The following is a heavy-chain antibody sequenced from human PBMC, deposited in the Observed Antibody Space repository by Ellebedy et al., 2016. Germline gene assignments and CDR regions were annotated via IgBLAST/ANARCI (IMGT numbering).Heavy chain of an antibody. D-gene: IGHD2-8*01. Sequence: ASVKVSXXASGYTFTTYGIAWVRQAPGQGLEWMGWISADNGNTIDAQMLQGRVTMTTDTSTSTAYMELRSLRSDDTAVYYCARAGFCTNGLCYMAVGMDVWGKGTTVTVSS. J-gene: IGHJ6*04. CDR3: ARAGFCTNGLCYMAVGMDV. CDR1: GYTFTTYG. CDR2: ISADNGNT. V-gene: IGHV1-18*01.